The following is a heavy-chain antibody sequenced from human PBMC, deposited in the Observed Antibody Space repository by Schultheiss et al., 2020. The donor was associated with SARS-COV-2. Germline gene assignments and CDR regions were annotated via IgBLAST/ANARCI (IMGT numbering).Heavy chain of an antibody. Sequence: SETLSLTCAVSGYSISSGYYWGWIRQPPGKGLEWIGSIYHSGSTYYNPSLKSRVTISVDTSKNQFSLKLSSVTAADTAVYYCARVNGDYLDYWGQGALVTVSS. CDR2: IYHSGST. J-gene: IGHJ4*02. V-gene: IGHV4-38-2*01. D-gene: IGHD4-17*01. CDR1: GYSISSGYY. CDR3: ARVNGDYLDY.